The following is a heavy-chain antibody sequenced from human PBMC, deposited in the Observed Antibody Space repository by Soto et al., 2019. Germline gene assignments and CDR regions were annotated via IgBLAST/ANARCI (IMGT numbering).Heavy chain of an antibody. V-gene: IGHV3-23*01. CDR1: GFTFSNFA. Sequence: EVQLLESGGGLVQPGGSLRLSCAASGFTFSNFAMSWVRRAPGKGLEWVSAISSRGETTYYADSVKGLFNISRDNFKNTEFQQMTSQRAEDTAIYYCANAISPYGSNRNSHVDLWGQGAVVTISS. CDR3: ANAISPYGSNRNSHVDL. D-gene: IGHD3-3*01. J-gene: IGHJ5*02. CDR2: ISSRGETT.